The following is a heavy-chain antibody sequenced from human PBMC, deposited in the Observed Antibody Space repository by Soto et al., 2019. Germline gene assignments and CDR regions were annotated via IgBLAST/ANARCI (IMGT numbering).Heavy chain of an antibody. CDR1: GGPFSSYA. Sequence: GASVKVSCKASGGPFSSYAISWVGQAPGQGLEWMGGIIPIFGTANYAQKFQGRVTITADKSTSTAYMELSSLRSEDTAVYYCAREVCSSTSCYKGYWGQGTLVTV. D-gene: IGHD2-2*02. V-gene: IGHV1-69*06. CDR2: IIPIFGTA. J-gene: IGHJ4*02. CDR3: AREVCSSTSCYKGY.